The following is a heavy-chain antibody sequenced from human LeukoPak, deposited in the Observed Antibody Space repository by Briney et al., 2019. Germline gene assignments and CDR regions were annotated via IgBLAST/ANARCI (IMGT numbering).Heavy chain of an antibody. Sequence: SEILSLTCTVSGGSISSYYWSWIRQPAGKGLEWIGRIYTSGSTNYNPSLKSRVTMSVDTSKNQFSLKLSSVTAADTAVYYCARDCSSTSCPSDAFDIWGQGTMVTVSS. CDR2: IYTSGST. CDR3: ARDCSSTSCPSDAFDI. J-gene: IGHJ3*02. V-gene: IGHV4-4*07. D-gene: IGHD2-2*01. CDR1: GGSISSYY.